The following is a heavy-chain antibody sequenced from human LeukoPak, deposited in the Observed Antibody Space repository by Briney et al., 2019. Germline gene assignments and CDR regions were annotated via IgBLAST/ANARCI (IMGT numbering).Heavy chain of an antibody. J-gene: IGHJ4*02. V-gene: IGHV3-30*18. CDR2: ISYDGSNK. CDR3: AKAGYSYGQRHYFDY. Sequence: GGSLRLSCEASGFTFSSYGMHWVRQAPGKGLEWVAVISYDGSNKYYADSVKGRFTISRDNSKNTLYLQMNSLRAEDTAVYYCAKAGYSYGQRHYFDYWGQGTLVTVSS. CDR1: GFTFSSYG. D-gene: IGHD5-18*01.